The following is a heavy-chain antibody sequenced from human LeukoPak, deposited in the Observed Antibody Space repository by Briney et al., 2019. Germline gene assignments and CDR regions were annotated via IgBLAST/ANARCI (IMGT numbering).Heavy chain of an antibody. CDR1: GFSFSTFG. J-gene: IGHJ4*02. CDR3: AKGLRYSDN. D-gene: IGHD3-9*01. CDR2: ISYDGSNK. V-gene: IGHV3-30*18. Sequence: PGGSLRLSCAASGFSFSTFGMSWVRQAPGKGLEWVAVISYDGSNKYYADSVKGRFTISRDNSKNTLYLQMNSLRAEDTAVYYCAKGLRYSDNWGQGTLVTVSS.